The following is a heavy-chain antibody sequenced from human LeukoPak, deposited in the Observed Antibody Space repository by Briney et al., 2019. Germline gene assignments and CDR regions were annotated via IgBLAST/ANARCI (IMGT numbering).Heavy chain of an antibody. CDR3: AKGPLRDDTGSYFDY. Sequence: GGSLRLSCAVSGFTFSAYVMEWVRQAPGKGLEWVAFIRYDGSNKFYADSVKGRFTISRDNSRNTLFLQMNNLRAEDTAVYYCAKGPLRDDTGSYFDYWGQGTLVTVSS. D-gene: IGHD1-26*01. CDR1: GFTFSAYV. CDR2: IRYDGSNK. V-gene: IGHV3-30*02. J-gene: IGHJ4*02.